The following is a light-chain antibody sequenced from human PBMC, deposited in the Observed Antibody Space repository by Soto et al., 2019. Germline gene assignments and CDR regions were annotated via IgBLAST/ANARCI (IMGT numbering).Light chain of an antibody. CDR3: QQYNNWPPLT. CDR1: QSVSSN. V-gene: IGKV3-15*01. Sequence: EIVMTQSPATLSVSPGERATLSCRPSQSVSSNLARYQQKPGQAPRLLIYGASTRATGIPARFSGSGSGIEFTRTISSLQSEDFAVYYCQQYNNWPPLTFGGGTKVEIK. J-gene: IGKJ4*01. CDR2: GAS.